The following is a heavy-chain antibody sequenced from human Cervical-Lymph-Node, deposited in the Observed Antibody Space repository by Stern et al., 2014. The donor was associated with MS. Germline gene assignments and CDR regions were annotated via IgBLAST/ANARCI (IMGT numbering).Heavy chain of an antibody. CDR3: AREVAGHRLGMMDV. V-gene: IGHV1-46*01. CDR2: INPSGGST. CDR1: GYTFTTYY. Sequence: QLVQSGAEVKKPGASVKVSCKASGYTFTTYYMHWVRQAPGQGLEGMGIINPSGGSTSYAQKFQGRVTMTRDTSTSTVYMDLRSLRSEDTAVYYCAREVAGHRLGMMDVWGQGTTVTVSS. J-gene: IGHJ6*02. D-gene: IGHD6-19*01.